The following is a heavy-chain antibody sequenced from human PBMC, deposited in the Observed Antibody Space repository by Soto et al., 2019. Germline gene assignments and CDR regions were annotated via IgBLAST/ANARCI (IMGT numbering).Heavy chain of an antibody. CDR3: ARQWLGSYYVDY. V-gene: IGHV3-64*01. D-gene: IGHD6-19*01. CDR1: GFTFSSYA. Sequence: EVQLVESGGGLVQPGGSLRLSCAASGFTFSSYAMHWVRQAPGKGLEYVSAISSNGGSTYYANSVKGRFTISRDNSKNRLYLRMGSLRAEDMAVYYCARQWLGSYYVDYWGQGTLITVSS. J-gene: IGHJ4*02. CDR2: ISSNGGST.